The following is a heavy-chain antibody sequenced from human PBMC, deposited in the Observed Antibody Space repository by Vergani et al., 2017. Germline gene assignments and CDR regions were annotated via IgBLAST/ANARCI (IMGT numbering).Heavy chain of an antibody. V-gene: IGHV1-69*13. CDR1: GGPFKNSA. D-gene: IGHD6-19*01. CDR3: ASASIAVAGNTGDAFDI. J-gene: IGHJ3*02. CDR2: IIPIFGTA. Sequence: QVQLVQSGAEVKKPGSSVKVSCKASGGPFKNSAFSWVRQVPGQGLEWMGRIIPIFGTANYAQKFQGRVTITADESTSTAYMKLSSLRSEDTAVYYCASASIAVAGNTGDAFDIWGQGTMVTVSS.